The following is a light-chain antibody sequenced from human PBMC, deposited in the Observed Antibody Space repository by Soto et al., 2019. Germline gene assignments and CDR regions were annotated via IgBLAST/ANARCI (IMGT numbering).Light chain of an antibody. CDR2: DVN. V-gene: IGLV2-14*03. Sequence: QSALTQPASVSGSPGQSITISCTGTSSYVGGYNYVSWYQHHPGKAPKLLIYDVNSRPSGVSDRFSGSKSGNTASLTISGLRAEDEADYYCSSYTSSSTEVFGTGTKVTVL. J-gene: IGLJ1*01. CDR1: SSYVGGYNY. CDR3: SSYTSSSTEV.